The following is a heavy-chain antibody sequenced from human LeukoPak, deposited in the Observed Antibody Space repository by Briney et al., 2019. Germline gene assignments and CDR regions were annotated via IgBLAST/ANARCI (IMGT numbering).Heavy chain of an antibody. CDR1: GFTFSSYA. CDR2: ISGSGGST. V-gene: IGHV3-23*01. Sequence: PGGSLRLSCAASGFTFSSYAMSWVRQAPGKGLEWVSAISGSGGSTYYADSVKGRFTISRDDSKNTLYLQMNSLRAEDTAVYYCAKNQEDDYSDSPQDYWGQGTLVTVSS. CDR3: AKNQEDDYSDSPQDY. J-gene: IGHJ4*02. D-gene: IGHD4-11*01.